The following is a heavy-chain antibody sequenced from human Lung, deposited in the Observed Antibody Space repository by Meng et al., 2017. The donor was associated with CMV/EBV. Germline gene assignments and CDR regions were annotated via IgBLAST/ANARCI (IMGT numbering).Heavy chain of an antibody. Sequence: QVSGPVLGNPYGTLSLTRSGSGGSISSSNWWIWARQPSGKGLEWIGEIYHSGRTNYNPSLKSRVTISVDKSKNQFSLKLSSVTAADTAVYYCASFPPPGKQWLVTDYWGQGTLVTVSS. CDR2: IYHSGRT. V-gene: IGHV4-4*02. CDR1: GGSISSSNW. D-gene: IGHD6-19*01. CDR3: ASFPPPGKQWLVTDY. J-gene: IGHJ4*02.